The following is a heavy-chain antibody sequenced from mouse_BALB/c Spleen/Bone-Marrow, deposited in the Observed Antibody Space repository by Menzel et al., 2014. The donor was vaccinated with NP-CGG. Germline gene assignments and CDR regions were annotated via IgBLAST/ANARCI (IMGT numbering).Heavy chain of an antibody. CDR1: GFNIEDSY. Sequence: EVQLQQSGAEIVKPGASVKSSCTTSGFNIEDSYIYWMKQRPEQGLEWIGRIDPANGNTKYDPKFQGKATITVDTSSATAYLQRGSLTSEDTAVYYCARNYGSSLDYWGQGTTLTVSS. J-gene: IGHJ2*01. V-gene: IGHV14-3*02. CDR2: IDPANGNT. D-gene: IGHD1-1*01. CDR3: ARNYGSSLDY.